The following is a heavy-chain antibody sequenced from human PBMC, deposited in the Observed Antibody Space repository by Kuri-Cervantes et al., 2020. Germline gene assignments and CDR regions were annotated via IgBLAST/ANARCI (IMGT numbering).Heavy chain of an antibody. J-gene: IGHJ6*02. CDR2: INSDGSST. CDR1: GFTFSSYW. CDR3: ARKMATRSYYYYNGLDV. V-gene: IGHV3-74*01. Sequence: GESLKISCAASGFTFSSYWMHWVRQAPGKGLVWVSRINSDGSSTSYADSVKGRFTISRDNAKNTLYLQMNSLRAEDTATYYCARKMATRSYYYYNGLDVWGQGTTVTVSS. D-gene: IGHD5-24*01.